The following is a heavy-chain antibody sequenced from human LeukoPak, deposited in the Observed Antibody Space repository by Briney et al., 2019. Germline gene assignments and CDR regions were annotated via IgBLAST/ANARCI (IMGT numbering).Heavy chain of an antibody. Sequence: GGSLRLSCAASVFTVSSNYMSWVREAPGKGLEWVSVIYSGGSKYYADSVKGRFTISRDDSKNTLHLQMNTLRAEDTAVYYCARHSGYSYGPNEYYFDYWGQGTLVTVSS. V-gene: IGHV3-66*04. D-gene: IGHD5-18*01. CDR3: ARHSGYSYGPNEYYFDY. CDR2: IYSGGSK. CDR1: VFTVSSNY. J-gene: IGHJ4*02.